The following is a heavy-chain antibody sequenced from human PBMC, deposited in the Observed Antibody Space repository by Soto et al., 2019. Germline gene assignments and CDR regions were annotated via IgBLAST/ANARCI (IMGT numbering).Heavy chain of an antibody. CDR2: IYWDDDK. CDR1: GFSLSTSGVG. V-gene: IGHV2-5*02. D-gene: IGHD4-17*01. Sequence: QITLKESGPTLVKPTQTLTLTCTFSGFSLSTSGVGVGWIRQPPGKALEWLALIYWDDDKLYSPSLKSRLTITKDTSKNQVVLTMTNMYPVDTATYYCARYFYSDYEVNWFDPWCQGTLVTVSS. CDR3: ARYFYSDYEVNWFDP. J-gene: IGHJ5*02.